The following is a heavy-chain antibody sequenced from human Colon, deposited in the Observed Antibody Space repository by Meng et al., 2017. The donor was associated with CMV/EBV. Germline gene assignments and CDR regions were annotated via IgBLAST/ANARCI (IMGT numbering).Heavy chain of an antibody. J-gene: IGHJ4*01. V-gene: IGHV3-7*03. CDR3: ATDFGWYRRIY. D-gene: IGHD6-19*01. CDR1: GFSFSDYW. Sequence: GGSLRLSCAASGFSFSDYWVTWVRQRPGKGLELVANMSPAENEYSYGDSVEGRFTMSRDNAKYSLYLDMTGLRADDTAVYFCATDFGWYRRIYWGQGTLVTVSS. CDR2: MSPAENEY.